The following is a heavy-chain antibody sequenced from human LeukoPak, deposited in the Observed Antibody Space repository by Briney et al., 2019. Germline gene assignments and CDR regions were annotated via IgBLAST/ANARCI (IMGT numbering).Heavy chain of an antibody. J-gene: IGHJ4*02. CDR3: ARASPYDSSGNPDDY. D-gene: IGHD3-22*01. V-gene: IGHV1-69*04. Sequence: SVKVSCKASGYTFTSYAISWVRQAPGQGLEWMGRIIPILGIANYAQKFQGRVTITADKSTSTAYMGLSSLRSEDTAVYYCARASPYDSSGNPDDYWGQGTLVTVSS. CDR1: GYTFTSYA. CDR2: IIPILGIA.